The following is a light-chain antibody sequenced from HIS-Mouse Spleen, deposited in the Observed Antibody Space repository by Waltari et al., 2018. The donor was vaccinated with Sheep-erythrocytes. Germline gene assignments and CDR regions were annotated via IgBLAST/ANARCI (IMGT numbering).Light chain of an antibody. CDR3: CSYAGSYTFWV. CDR2: DVS. V-gene: IGLV2-11*01. J-gene: IGLJ3*02. Sequence: QSALTQPRSVSGSPGQSVPISCTGTSSDVGGYNYVSWYQHHPGKAPKLMIYDVSKRPSGVPDRFSGSKSGNTASLTISGLQAEDEADYYCCSYAGSYTFWVFGGGTRLTVL. CDR1: SSDVGGYNY.